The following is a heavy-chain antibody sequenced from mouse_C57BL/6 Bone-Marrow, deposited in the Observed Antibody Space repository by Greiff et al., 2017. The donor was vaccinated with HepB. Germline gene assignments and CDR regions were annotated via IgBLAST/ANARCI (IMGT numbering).Heavy chain of an antibody. V-gene: IGHV1-82*01. CDR3: ARGGSSSWFAY. J-gene: IGHJ3*01. Sequence: QVQLQQSGPELVKPGASVKISCKASGYAFSSSWMNWVKQRPGKGLEWIGRIYPGDGDTNYNGKFKGKATLTADKSSSTAYMQLSSLTSGDSAVYFCARGGSSSWFAYWGQGTLVTVSA. CDR2: IYPGDGDT. D-gene: IGHD1-1*01. CDR1: GYAFSSSW.